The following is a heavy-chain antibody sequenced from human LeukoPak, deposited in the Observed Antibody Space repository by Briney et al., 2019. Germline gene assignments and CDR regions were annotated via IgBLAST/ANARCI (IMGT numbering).Heavy chain of an antibody. V-gene: IGHV3-43*02. Sequence: GGSLRLSCAASGFTVDDYAMHWVRQAPGKCLEWVSLIIGDGGRTYYTDSVRGRFTISRDNSNNSLYLQMNSLITEDTALYFCVKDRRRGYTYGLDYWGQGTLVTVSS. D-gene: IGHD5-18*01. CDR3: VKDRRRGYTYGLDY. CDR1: GFTVDDYA. J-gene: IGHJ4*02. CDR2: IIGDGGRT.